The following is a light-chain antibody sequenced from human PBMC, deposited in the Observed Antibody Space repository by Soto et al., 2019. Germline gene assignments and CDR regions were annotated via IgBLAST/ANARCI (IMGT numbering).Light chain of an antibody. CDR2: DAF. Sequence: DIQMTQSPSSLSASVGDRVSITCQASQDIGNYLNWYQQIPGKAPKLLIFDAFNLESGVPSRFSGSGSGTDFTFTISSLQPEDIATYYCQQYETLPITFGQGTRLEIK. J-gene: IGKJ5*01. CDR1: QDIGNY. CDR3: QQYETLPIT. V-gene: IGKV1-33*01.